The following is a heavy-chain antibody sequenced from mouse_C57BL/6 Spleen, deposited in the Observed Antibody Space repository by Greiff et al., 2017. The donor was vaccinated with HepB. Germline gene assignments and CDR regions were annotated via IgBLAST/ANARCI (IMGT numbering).Heavy chain of an antibody. J-gene: IGHJ2*01. D-gene: IGHD2-2*01. CDR1: GYAFSSSW. Sequence: LVESGPELVKPGASVKISCKASGYAFSSSWMNWVKQRPGKGLEWIGRIYPGDGDTNYNGKFKGKATLTADKSSSTAYMQLSSLTSEDSAVYFCARLGVTTGYYFDYWGQGTTLTVSS. CDR3: ARLGVTTGYYFDY. V-gene: IGHV1-82*01. CDR2: IYPGDGDT.